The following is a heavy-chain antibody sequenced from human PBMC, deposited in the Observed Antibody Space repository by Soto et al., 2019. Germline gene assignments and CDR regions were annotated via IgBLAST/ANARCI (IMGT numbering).Heavy chain of an antibody. Sequence: GESLKISCKGSGYSFTSYWIGWVRQMPGKGLEWMGIIYPGDSDTRYSPSFQGQVTISADKSISTAYLQWSGLKASDTAMYYCARSAPELLWFGELYNWFAPWGQGTLVTVSS. CDR3: ARSAPELLWFGELYNWFAP. CDR2: IYPGDSDT. J-gene: IGHJ5*02. V-gene: IGHV5-51*01. CDR1: GYSFTSYW. D-gene: IGHD3-10*01.